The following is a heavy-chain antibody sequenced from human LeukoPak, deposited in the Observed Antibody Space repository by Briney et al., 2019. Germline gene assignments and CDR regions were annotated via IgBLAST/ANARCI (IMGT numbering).Heavy chain of an antibody. V-gene: IGHV3-30*03. Sequence: GRSRRLSCAASGFTFSSYGMHWVRQAPGKGLEWVAVISYDGSNKYYADSVKGRFTISRDNSKNTLYLQMNSLRAEDTAVYYCARGRVRYCSGGSCYEWDYWGQGTLVTVSS. CDR1: GFTFSSYG. J-gene: IGHJ4*02. D-gene: IGHD2-15*01. CDR3: ARGRVRYCSGGSCYEWDY. CDR2: ISYDGSNK.